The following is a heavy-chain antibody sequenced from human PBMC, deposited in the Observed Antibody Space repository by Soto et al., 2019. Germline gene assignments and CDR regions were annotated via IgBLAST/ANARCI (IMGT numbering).Heavy chain of an antibody. V-gene: IGHV3-21*01. CDR1: VFTFSSYT. Sequence: VGSLRLSCASSVFTFSSYTMACVRHSPGTWLEWVSSIRSDGSEIHYAASVKGRFTISRDNAHDSLYLQMNSLRAEDTAMYYCARVSEANRGWDFDFWGQGILASVSS. CDR2: IRSDGSEI. CDR3: ARVSEANRGWDFDF. J-gene: IGHJ4*02. D-gene: IGHD7-27*01.